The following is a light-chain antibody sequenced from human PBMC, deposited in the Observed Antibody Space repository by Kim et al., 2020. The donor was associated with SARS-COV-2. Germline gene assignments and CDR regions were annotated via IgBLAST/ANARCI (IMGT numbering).Light chain of an antibody. CDR3: LQYGGSPST. CDR2: GAS. V-gene: IGKV3-20*01. J-gene: IGKJ5*01. CDR1: QSVTSSY. Sequence: EIVLTQSPGTLSLSPGDRATLSCRASQSVTSSYLAWYQEKPGQAPRLLIYGASRRATGIPDRFSGSGSGTDFSLTITRLEPEDFSVYYCLQYGGSPSTFGQGTRLEIK.